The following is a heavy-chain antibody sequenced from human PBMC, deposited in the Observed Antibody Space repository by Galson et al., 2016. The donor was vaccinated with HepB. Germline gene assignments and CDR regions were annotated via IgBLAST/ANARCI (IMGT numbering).Heavy chain of an antibody. D-gene: IGHD2-21*01. CDR2: IYGGGNT. CDR3: ARGSVVVIASYGMDV. J-gene: IGHJ6*02. CDR1: GFTVSRIY. Sequence: SLRLSCAASGFTVSRIYMGWVRQAPGKGLEWLSMIYGGGNTYYADSVKGRFTISRDNSKNTLSLQMNSLRAEDTAVYYCARGSVVVIASYGMDVWGQGTTVIVSS. V-gene: IGHV3-53*01.